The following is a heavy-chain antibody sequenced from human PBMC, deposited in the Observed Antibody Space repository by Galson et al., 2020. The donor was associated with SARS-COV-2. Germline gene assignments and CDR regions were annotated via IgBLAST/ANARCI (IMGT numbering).Heavy chain of an antibody. CDR2: IYNSGTT. CDR1: GGSVSSGPYY. V-gene: IGHV4-61*01. J-gene: IGHJ5*02. CDR3: ARGTYTGGYTNWFDP. D-gene: IGHD1-26*01. Sequence: SETLSLTCTVSGGSVSSGPYYWSWIRQPPGKGLEWIGFIYNSGTTNYNPSLKSRVTISVDTSKTQFSLKLSSVTAADTAVYYCARGTYTGGYTNWFDPWGLGTLVTVSS.